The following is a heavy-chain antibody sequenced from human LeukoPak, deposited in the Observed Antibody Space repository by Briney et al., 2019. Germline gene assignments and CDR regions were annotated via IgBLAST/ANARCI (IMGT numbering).Heavy chain of an antibody. V-gene: IGHV3-30*18. J-gene: IGHJ4*02. CDR3: AKDLLGNDYVWGSYRPCGYFDY. D-gene: IGHD3-16*02. CDR1: GFSFSTYG. CDR2: ISYNGDNK. Sequence: LAGGSLRLSSVASGFSFSTYGLHWVRQAPGKGLEWVAVISYNGDNKHYADSVKGRFTISRDNSKNTLYLQMNSLRAEDTAVYYCAKDLLGNDYVWGSYRPCGYFDYWGQGTLVTVSS.